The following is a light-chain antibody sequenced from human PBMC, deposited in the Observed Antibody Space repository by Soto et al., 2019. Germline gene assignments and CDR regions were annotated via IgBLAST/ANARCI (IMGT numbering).Light chain of an antibody. V-gene: IGLV6-57*04. CDR1: SGSIGNNY. J-gene: IGLJ2*01. Sequence: NFMLTQPHSVAESPGKTVSISCTRSSGSIGNNYVQWFQQRPGSAPITLIYKDDQRPSGGPDRLSGSIDDSSNSASLTISRLKTEDEAEYFCQSYYSNNVIFGGGTKVTVL. CDR3: QSYYSNNVI. CDR2: KDD.